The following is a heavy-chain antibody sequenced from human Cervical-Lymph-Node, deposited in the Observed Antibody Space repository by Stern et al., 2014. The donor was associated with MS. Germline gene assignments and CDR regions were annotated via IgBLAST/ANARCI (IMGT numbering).Heavy chain of an antibody. J-gene: IGHJ4*02. V-gene: IGHV3-30*04. CDR2: ISYDGIDK. Sequence: VQLVASGGGVVQPGRSLRLSCAASGFVFRSYALHWVRQAPGKGLECVALISYDGIDKYYTDSVKGRFTVSRDNSNNTVDLEMNSLRLEDTAVYYCAKGGSGSYLDWGQGSLVTVSS. CDR1: GFVFRSYA. D-gene: IGHD1-26*01. CDR3: AKGGSGSYLD.